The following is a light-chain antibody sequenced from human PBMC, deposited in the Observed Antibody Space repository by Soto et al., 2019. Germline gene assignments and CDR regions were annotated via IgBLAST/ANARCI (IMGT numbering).Light chain of an antibody. J-gene: IGKJ1*01. CDR3: QQYGSSLWT. CDR2: GVS. Sequence: EIVFTQSPGTLSLSPAERATLSCRASQSVSSSYLAWYQQKPGQAPRLLIYGVSSRATGTPDRFSGSGSGTDFTLTISRLEPEDFAVYYCQQYGSSLWTFGQGTKGDIK. V-gene: IGKV3-20*01. CDR1: QSVSSSY.